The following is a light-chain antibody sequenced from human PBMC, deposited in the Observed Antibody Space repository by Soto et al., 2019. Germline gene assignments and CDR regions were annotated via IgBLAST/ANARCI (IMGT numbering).Light chain of an antibody. CDR3: QQYGSSLTWT. Sequence: EVVLTQSPATLSLSPGDRATLSCMASQSVSSSYLAWYQQKPGQAPRLLIYGASSRAAGIPDRFSGSGSGTDFTLTISGLEPEDFAVYYCQQYGSSLTWTFGQGTKVDIK. CDR2: GAS. J-gene: IGKJ1*01. CDR1: QSVSSSY. V-gene: IGKV3-20*01.